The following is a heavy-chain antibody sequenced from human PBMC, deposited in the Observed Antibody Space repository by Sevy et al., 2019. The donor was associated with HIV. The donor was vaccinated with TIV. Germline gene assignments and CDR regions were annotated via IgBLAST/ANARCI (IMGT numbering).Heavy chain of an antibody. CDR2: ISGGGGNT. V-gene: IGHV3-23*01. CDR1: GFTFSSYA. D-gene: IGHD3-22*01. Sequence: GGSLRLSCAASGFTFSSYAMSWVRQAPGKGLEWVSAISGGGGNTYYADSVKGRFTISRDNSKNTLYLQMNSLRAEDTVVYYCAKNPYYYDSSGYYSYYFDYWGQGTLVTVSS. J-gene: IGHJ4*02. CDR3: AKNPYYYDSSGYYSYYFDY.